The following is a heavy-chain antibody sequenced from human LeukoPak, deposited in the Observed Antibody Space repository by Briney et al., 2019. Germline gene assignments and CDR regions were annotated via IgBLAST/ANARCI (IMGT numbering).Heavy chain of an antibody. V-gene: IGHV6-1*01. CDR2: TYYRSKWYS. CDR3: ARADDGYYDAFDI. J-gene: IGHJ3*02. D-gene: IGHD4-17*01. CDR1: GDTVSSSSGA. Sequence: SQTLPLTCAISGDTVSSSSGAWSWIRQSPSRGLEWLGRTYYRSKWYSDYAVAVKSRITINPDTSKNQFSLQLNSVTPEDTAVYYCARADDGYYDAFDIWGQGTVVTVSS.